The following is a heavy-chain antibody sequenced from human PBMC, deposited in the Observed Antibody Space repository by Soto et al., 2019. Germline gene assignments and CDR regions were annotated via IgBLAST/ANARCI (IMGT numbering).Heavy chain of an antibody. Sequence: GGSLRLSCAASGFTFSSYAMSWVRQAPGKGLEWVSAISGSGGSTYYADSVKGRFTISRDNSKNTLYLQMNSLRAEDTAVYYCAKEPISIVATTKAERSDPPCYFDYWGQGTLVTVSS. CDR3: AKEPISIVATTKAERSDPPCYFDY. V-gene: IGHV3-23*01. D-gene: IGHD5-12*01. J-gene: IGHJ4*02. CDR2: ISGSGGST. CDR1: GFTFSSYA.